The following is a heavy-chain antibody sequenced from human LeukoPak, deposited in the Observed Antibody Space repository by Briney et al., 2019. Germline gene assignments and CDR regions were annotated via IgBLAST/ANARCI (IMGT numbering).Heavy chain of an antibody. CDR2: IYYTGST. J-gene: IGHJ4*02. D-gene: IGHD3-22*01. CDR3: ASLPIVVVTGY. V-gene: IGHV4-39*01. Sequence: SETLSLTCTVSGGPISRSSYYWGWIRQPPGKGLERIASIYYTGSTYYNPSLKSRVTISVDTSKNQFSLKLRSVTATDTAIYYCASLPIVVVTGYWGQGILVTVSS. CDR1: GGPISRSSYY.